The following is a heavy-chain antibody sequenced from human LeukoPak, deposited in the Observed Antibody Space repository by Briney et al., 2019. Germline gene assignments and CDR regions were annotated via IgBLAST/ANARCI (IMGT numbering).Heavy chain of an antibody. CDR2: ISYDGSNK. CDR1: GFTFSSYG. V-gene: IGHV3-30*18. J-gene: IGHJ4*02. CDR3: AKGSYSSSWTDY. Sequence: GGSLRLSCAASGFTFSSYGMHWVRQAPGKGLEWVAVISYDGSNKYYADSVKGRFTISRDNSKNTLYLQMNSLRAEDTAVYYCAKGSYSSSWTDYWGQGTLVTVSS. D-gene: IGHD6-13*01.